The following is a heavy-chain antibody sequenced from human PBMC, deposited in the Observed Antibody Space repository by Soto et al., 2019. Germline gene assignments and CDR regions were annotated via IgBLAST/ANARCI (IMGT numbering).Heavy chain of an antibody. J-gene: IGHJ4*02. V-gene: IGHV4-30-4*01. CDR2: ISYSGNT. CDR1: GGSISSGDHY. D-gene: IGHD3-16*02. Sequence: PSETLSLTCTVSGGSISSGDHYWSWIRQPPGKGLEWIGYISYSGNTYYNPSLKSRVTISVDMSKNQSSLKLSSVTAADTAVYYCARTNYDYIWGSYRFDFWGQGTLVTVS. CDR3: ARTNYDYIWGSYRFDF.